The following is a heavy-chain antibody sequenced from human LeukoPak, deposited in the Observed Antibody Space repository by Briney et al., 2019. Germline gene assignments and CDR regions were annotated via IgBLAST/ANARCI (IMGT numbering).Heavy chain of an antibody. CDR1: GGSISSSSYY. J-gene: IGHJ4*02. V-gene: IGHV4-39*01. Sequence: SETLSLTRTVSGGSISSSSYYWAWIRPPPGKGLEWIGSINYSGSTYYNPSLKGRVTISVDTSKNQFSLKLSSVTATDTTVYYCARHWCTSTSCYSFFDYWGQGTLVTVCS. CDR2: INYSGST. CDR3: ARHWCTSTSCYSFFDY. D-gene: IGHD2-2*01.